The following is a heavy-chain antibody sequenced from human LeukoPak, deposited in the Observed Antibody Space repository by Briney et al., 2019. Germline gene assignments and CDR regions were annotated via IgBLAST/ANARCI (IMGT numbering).Heavy chain of an antibody. D-gene: IGHD4/OR15-4a*01. Sequence: PGGSLRLSCEVSGFPFSSHAMSWVRQAPGRGLEWVSGISISADMTYYPDSVQGRFIISRDNSKNTLYLQMDSLRVEDTAVYYCANEEVPNDYWGQGTLVTVSS. CDR1: GFPFSSHA. CDR3: ANEEVPNDY. V-gene: IGHV3-23*01. CDR2: ISISADMT. J-gene: IGHJ4*02.